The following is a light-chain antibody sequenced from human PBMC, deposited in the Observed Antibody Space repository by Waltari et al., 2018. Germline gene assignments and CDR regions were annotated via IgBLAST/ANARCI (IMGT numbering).Light chain of an antibody. V-gene: IGKV3D-20*01. CDR3: QKYGTRPAT. Sequence: EIVLTQSPASLSLSPGDRATLSCRASQSVGRTLAWYQQRPGQAPRPLTYDASSRATDIPDRFSGSGSGTDFSLTISRLEPEDFAVYYCQKYGTRPATFGQGTKVEVK. CDR1: QSVGRT. J-gene: IGKJ1*01. CDR2: DAS.